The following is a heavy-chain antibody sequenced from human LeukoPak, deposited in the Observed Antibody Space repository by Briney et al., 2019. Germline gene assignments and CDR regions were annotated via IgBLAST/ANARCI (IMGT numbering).Heavy chain of an antibody. CDR1: GGSISSYY. CDR2: IYYSGST. CDR3: AREGSSWYEIDH. V-gene: IGHV4-59*01. Sequence: KASETLSLTCTVSGGSISSYYWSWIRQPPGKGLEWIGYIYYSGSTNYNPSLKSRVTISVDTSKNQFSLKLSSVTAADTAVYYCAREGSSWYEIDHWGQGTLGTVSS. D-gene: IGHD6-13*01. J-gene: IGHJ4*02.